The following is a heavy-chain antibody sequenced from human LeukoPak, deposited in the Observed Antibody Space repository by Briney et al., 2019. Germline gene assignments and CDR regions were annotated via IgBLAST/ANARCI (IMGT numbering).Heavy chain of an antibody. CDR2: IYSGGST. D-gene: IGHD4-17*01. V-gene: IGHV3-53*01. J-gene: IGHJ4*02. Sequence: QPGGSLRLSCAASGFTVSSNYMSWVRQAPGKGLEWVSVIYSGGSTYYADSVKGRFTISRDNSKNTLYLQMNSLRAEDTAVYYCARTPFYGDYYFDYWGQGTLVTVSS. CDR1: GFTVSSNY. CDR3: ARTPFYGDYYFDY.